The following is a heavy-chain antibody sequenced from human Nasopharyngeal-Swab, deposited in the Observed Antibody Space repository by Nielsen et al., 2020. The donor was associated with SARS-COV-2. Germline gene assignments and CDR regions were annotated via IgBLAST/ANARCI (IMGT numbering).Heavy chain of an antibody. CDR3: ARDRLAARLFSRLDYDYYGMDV. D-gene: IGHD6-6*01. Sequence: LKISCAASGFTFSSYEMNWCRQAPEKRLEWVSYISSSGSTIYYADSVKGRFTISKDNAKNSLYLQMNSLRAEDTAVYYCARDRLAARLFSRLDYDYYGMDVWGQGTTVTVSS. J-gene: IGHJ6*02. CDR1: GFTFSSYE. CDR2: ISSSGSTI. V-gene: IGHV3-48*03.